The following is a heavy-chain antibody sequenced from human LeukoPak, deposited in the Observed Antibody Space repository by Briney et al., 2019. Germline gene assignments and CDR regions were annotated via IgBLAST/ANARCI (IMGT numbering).Heavy chain of an antibody. Sequence: GGSLRLSCAASGLSFSNYWMSWVRQAPGKGLEWVANIKHDGIEMNYADSAKGRFTISRDNAKNSLYLQMTSLRAEDTALYYCTRATGWYPDYWGQGTLITVSS. CDR3: TRATGWYPDY. V-gene: IGHV3-7*01. D-gene: IGHD6-19*01. J-gene: IGHJ4*02. CDR2: IKHDGIEM. CDR1: GLSFSNYW.